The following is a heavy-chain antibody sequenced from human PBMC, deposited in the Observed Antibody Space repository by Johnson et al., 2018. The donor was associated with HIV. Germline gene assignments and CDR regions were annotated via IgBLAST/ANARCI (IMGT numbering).Heavy chain of an antibody. CDR3: AKDSEVSGYQPDAFDI. CDR1: GFTFSSYG. J-gene: IGHJ3*02. D-gene: IGHD3-3*01. Sequence: QVQLVESGGGVVQPGRSLRLSCAASGFTFSSYGMHWVRQAPGKGLEWVAVIWYDGSNKYYADSVKGRFTISRDNSKHTLYLQMNSLRAEATAVYYCAKDSEVSGYQPDAFDIWGQGTMVTVSS. CDR2: IWYDGSNK. V-gene: IGHV3-33*06.